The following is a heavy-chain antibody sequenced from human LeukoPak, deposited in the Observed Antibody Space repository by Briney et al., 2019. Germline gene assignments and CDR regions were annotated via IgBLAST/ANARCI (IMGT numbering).Heavy chain of an antibody. D-gene: IGHD6-19*01. CDR3: ASSVTGTAAGN. CDR2: INSDGSST. Sequence: GGSLRLSCAASGFTFSSYWMHWVRQAPGKGLVWVSRINSDGSSTSYADSVKGRFTISRDNAKNTLYLQMNSLRAEDTAVYYCASSVTGTAAGNWGQGTLVTVSS. V-gene: IGHV3-74*01. CDR1: GFTFSSYW. J-gene: IGHJ4*02.